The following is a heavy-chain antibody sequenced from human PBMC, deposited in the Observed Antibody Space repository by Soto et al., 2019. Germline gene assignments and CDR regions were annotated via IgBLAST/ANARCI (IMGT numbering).Heavy chain of an antibody. CDR1: GGTFSSYA. Sequence: QVQLVQSGAEVKKPGSSVKVSCKASGGTFSSYAISWVRQAPGQGLEWMGGLIPIFGTANYAQKFQGRVTITADESKSTAYRELGSLSAEVTAVYYCASPRGYYDVWGGTYGMDVWGQGSTVVVSS. J-gene: IGHJ6*02. CDR3: ASPRGYYDVWGGTYGMDV. V-gene: IGHV1-69*01. CDR2: LIPIFGTA. D-gene: IGHD3-3*01.